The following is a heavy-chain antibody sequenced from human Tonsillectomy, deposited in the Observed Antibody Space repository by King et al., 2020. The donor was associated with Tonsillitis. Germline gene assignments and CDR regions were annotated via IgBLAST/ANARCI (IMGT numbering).Heavy chain of an antibody. CDR1: GGSISSYY. V-gene: IGHV4-59*03. CDR2: IYNSGST. CDR3: AKITPGYCSGGTCQSSSYFDD. Sequence: QLQESGPGLVKPSETLSLTCTVSGGSISSYYWSWIRQPPGKGLEWIGYIYNSGSTHYNPSLKSRVTIVGETSKNQFSLKLSSVTAADTAVYYCAKITPGYCSGGTCQSSSYFDDWGQGTLVTVSS. D-gene: IGHD2-15*01. J-gene: IGHJ4*02.